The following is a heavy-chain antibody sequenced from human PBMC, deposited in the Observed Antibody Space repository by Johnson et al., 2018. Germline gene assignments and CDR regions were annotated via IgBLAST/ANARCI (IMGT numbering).Heavy chain of an antibody. V-gene: IGHV3-33*01. CDR1: GFTFSSYG. Sequence: QVQLQESGGGVVQPGRSLRLACTASGFTFSSYGIHWVRQAPGKGLEWVAVIWYDGINKYYAESVKGRFTISRDNSKNTLYLQMSNLRAEDTAVYYCARDSAQWLLGAYESWGQGTMVTVSS. CDR3: ARDSAQWLLGAYES. CDR2: IWYDGINK. J-gene: IGHJ3*02. D-gene: IGHD6-19*01.